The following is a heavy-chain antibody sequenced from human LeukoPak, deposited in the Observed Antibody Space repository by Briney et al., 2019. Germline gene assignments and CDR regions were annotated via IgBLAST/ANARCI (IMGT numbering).Heavy chain of an antibody. J-gene: IGHJ4*02. CDR3: AKAALRGVVRRKFYFDY. V-gene: IGHV3-43*02. Sequence: PGGSLRLSCAASGFTFDDYAMHWVRQASGKGLEWVSLISGDGGSTYYADSVKGRFTISRDNSKNSLYLQMNSLRTEDTALYYCAKAALRGVVRRKFYFDYWGQGTLVTVSS. D-gene: IGHD2-21*01. CDR1: GFTFDDYA. CDR2: ISGDGGST.